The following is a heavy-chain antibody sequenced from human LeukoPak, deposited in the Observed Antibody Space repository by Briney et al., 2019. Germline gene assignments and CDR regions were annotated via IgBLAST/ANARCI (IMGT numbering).Heavy chain of an antibody. CDR1: GFTFSRYW. J-gene: IGHJ1*01. V-gene: IGHV3-74*01. CDR2: IKSDGKT. Sequence: GGSLRPSCEASGFTFSRYWMHWVRQAPGKGLVWVSRIKSDGKTNYADSVKGRFTISRDNAKNTVSLQMDSLRAEDTGVYYCARAPSEVGGYYPEYFRHWGQGTLVTVSS. D-gene: IGHD3-22*01. CDR3: ARAPSEVGGYYPEYFRH.